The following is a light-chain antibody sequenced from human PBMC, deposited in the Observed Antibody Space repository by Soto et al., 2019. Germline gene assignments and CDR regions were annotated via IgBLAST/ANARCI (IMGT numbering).Light chain of an antibody. CDR1: QSVSSSY. CDR3: QQYGSSPRT. V-gene: IGKV3-20*01. CDR2: GAS. J-gene: IGKJ1*01. Sequence: EIVLTQSRGTLSLSPGERATNSCRASQSVSSSYLAWYQQQPGQAPRLLIYGASSRATGIPDRFSGSGSGTDFTLTIIRLEPEDFAVYYCQQYGSSPRTFGQGTKV.